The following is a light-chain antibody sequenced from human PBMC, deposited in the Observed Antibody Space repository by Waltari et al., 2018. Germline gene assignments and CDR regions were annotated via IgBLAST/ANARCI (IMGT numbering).Light chain of an antibody. V-gene: IGKV1-5*03. Sequence: DIQMTQSPSSLSASVGDRVTITCRASQTISSWLAWYQQKPGKAPKLLIYKASTLESGVPSRFSGSGSGIEFTLTISSLQPGDFATYYCQQFNSFPWTFGHGTKVEIK. CDR1: QTISSW. CDR3: QQFNSFPWT. J-gene: IGKJ1*01. CDR2: KAS.